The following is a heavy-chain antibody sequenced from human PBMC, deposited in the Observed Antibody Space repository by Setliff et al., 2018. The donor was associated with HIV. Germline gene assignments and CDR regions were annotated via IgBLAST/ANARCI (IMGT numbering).Heavy chain of an antibody. V-gene: IGHV4-4*07. CDR1: GDSVSGYY. CDR2: VHNSGGS. D-gene: IGHD3-22*01. Sequence: PSETLSLTCAVSGDSVSGYYWSWIRQPAGRGLEWIGRVHNSGGSNYNPSLKSRVTMSVDTAKNQLSLKLTAVSAADTAVYYCARDRIEVLADSPHDVFDIWGRGIMVTVSS. CDR3: ARDRIEVLADSPHDVFDI. J-gene: IGHJ3*02.